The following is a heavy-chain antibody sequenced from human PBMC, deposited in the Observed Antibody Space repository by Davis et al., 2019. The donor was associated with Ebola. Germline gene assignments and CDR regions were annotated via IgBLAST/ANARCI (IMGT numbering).Heavy chain of an antibody. CDR3: SRGVYDSSGYYFDY. CDR2: FDPEDGET. V-gene: IGHV1-24*01. CDR1: GYTLTELS. J-gene: IGHJ4*02. D-gene: IGHD3-22*01. Sequence: ASVQVSCKVSGYTLTELSMHWLRQAPAKGLEWMGGFDPEDGETIYPQIFQGRVTMTEDTTTDTAYMELGSLRSEDTAVDYCSRGVYDSSGYYFDYWGQGTLVTVSS.